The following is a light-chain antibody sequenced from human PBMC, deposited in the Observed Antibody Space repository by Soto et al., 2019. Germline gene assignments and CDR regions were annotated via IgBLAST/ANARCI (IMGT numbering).Light chain of an antibody. V-gene: IGLV3-21*02. CDR2: DDS. Sequence: SYELTQPPSVSVAPGQTARITCGGNNIGSKSVHWYQQKAGQAPVLVVHDDSDRPSGIPERFSGSKSGTSASLAITGLQSEDEAAYYCQSYDSDVSAWVFGGGTKVTVL. CDR3: QSYDSDVSAWV. CDR1: NIGSKS. J-gene: IGLJ3*02.